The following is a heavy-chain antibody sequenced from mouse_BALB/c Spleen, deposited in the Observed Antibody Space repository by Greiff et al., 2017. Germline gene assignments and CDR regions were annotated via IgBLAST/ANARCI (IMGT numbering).Heavy chain of an antibody. CDR3: ARDTPATVNDY. CDR1: GFTFTDYY. D-gene: IGHD2-9*01. Sequence: EVMLVESGGGLVQPGGSLRLSCATSGFTFTDYYMSWVRQPPGKALEWLGFIRNKANGYTTEYSASVKGRFTISRDNYQSILYLQMNTLRAEDSSTYYCARDTPATVNDYWGQGTTLTVSS. J-gene: IGHJ2*01. V-gene: IGHV7-3*02. CDR2: IRNKANGYTT.